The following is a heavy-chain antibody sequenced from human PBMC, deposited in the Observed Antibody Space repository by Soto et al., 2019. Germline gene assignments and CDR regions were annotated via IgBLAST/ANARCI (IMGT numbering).Heavy chain of an antibody. J-gene: IGHJ4*02. V-gene: IGHV1-3*01. Sequence: GTSVKVSCEASGYSYTSYAMHWVRQAPGQRLEWMGWINAGNGNTKYSQKFQGRVTITRDTSASTVYMELSSLRSEDTAVYYCARQGSSGWYFFDYWGQGTLFTVPQ. CDR3: ARQGSSGWYFFDY. D-gene: IGHD6-19*01. CDR2: INAGNGNT. CDR1: GYSYTSYA.